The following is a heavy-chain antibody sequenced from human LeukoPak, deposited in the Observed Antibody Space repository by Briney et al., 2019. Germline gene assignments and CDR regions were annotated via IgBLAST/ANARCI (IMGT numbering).Heavy chain of an antibody. V-gene: IGHV5-51*01. D-gene: IGHD1-26*01. J-gene: IGHJ4*02. CDR2: IYPGDSDT. Sequence: GASLQISCKGSGYIFTSYWIGWVRPLPGKGLGWMGIIYPGDSDTRYSPSFQGQVTISADKSISTAYLQWSSLKASDTAMYYCARQVGATPFDYWGQGTLVTVSS. CDR3: ARQVGATPFDY. CDR1: GYIFTSYW.